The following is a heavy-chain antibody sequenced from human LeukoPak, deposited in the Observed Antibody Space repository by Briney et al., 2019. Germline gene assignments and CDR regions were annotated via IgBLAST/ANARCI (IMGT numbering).Heavy chain of an antibody. V-gene: IGHV3-7*01. Sequence: GWSLRLSCATSGFSFSGTWMTWVRQAPGKGLECITNISPDGSEKYYLDSVKGRFTVSRDNAKKLVYLQMNSLRVEDTAIYFCATDLNHDSGGWGQGTLVTVSS. J-gene: IGHJ4*02. CDR1: GFSFSGTW. CDR3: ATDLNHDSGG. D-gene: IGHD1-26*01. CDR2: ISPDGSEK.